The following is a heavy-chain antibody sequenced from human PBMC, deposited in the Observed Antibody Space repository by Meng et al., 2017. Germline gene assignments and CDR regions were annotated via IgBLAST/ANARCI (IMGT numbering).Heavy chain of an antibody. D-gene: IGHD3-10*01. CDR3: ARDVGSGSYSKYSGMDV. CDR2: ISYDGSNK. Sequence: GESLKISCAASGFTFSSYAMHWVRQAPGKALEWVAVISYDGSNKYYADSVKGRFTISRDNSKNTLYLQMSSLRAEDTAVYYCARDVGSGSYSKYSGMDVWGQGTTVTVSS. J-gene: IGHJ6*02. CDR1: GFTFSSYA. V-gene: IGHV3-30*04.